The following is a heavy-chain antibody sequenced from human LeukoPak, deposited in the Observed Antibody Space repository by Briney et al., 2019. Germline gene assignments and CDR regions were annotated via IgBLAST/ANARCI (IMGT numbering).Heavy chain of an antibody. V-gene: IGHV1-2*06. Sequence: ASVKVSCKASGYTFTDYYLHWVRQAPGQGLEWMGRINPHSGATNYAHKFQGRVTMTRDTSITTASMELSRLRSDDTAVYYCARLLPGATVAPTGWFDPWGQGTLVTVSS. CDR3: ARLLPGATVAPTGWFDP. CDR1: GYTFTDYY. D-gene: IGHD4-23*01. J-gene: IGHJ5*02. CDR2: INPHSGAT.